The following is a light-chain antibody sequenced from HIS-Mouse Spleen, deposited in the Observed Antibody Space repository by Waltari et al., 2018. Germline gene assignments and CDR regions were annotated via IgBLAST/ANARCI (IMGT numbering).Light chain of an antibody. CDR3: QQHGT. Sequence: EIVLTQSPGTLSLSPGERATLPCRASQSVSSGYLAWYQQKPGQAPRLLIYGASSRATGIPDRFSGSVSGTDFTLTISRLEPEDFAVYYCQQHGTFGQGTKLEIK. V-gene: IGKV3-20*01. J-gene: IGKJ2*01. CDR1: QSVSSGY. CDR2: GAS.